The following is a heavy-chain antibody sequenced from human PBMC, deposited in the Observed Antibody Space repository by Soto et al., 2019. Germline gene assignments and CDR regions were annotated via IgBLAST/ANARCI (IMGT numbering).Heavy chain of an antibody. D-gene: IGHD3-9*01. CDR1: GYTFTSYG. CDR2: ISAYNGNT. V-gene: IGHV1-18*01. CDR3: ARSHVLRYFDWLLTKTYYFYGMDV. J-gene: IGHJ6*02. Sequence: QVPLVQSGAEVKKPGASVKGSCKASGYTFTSYGISWVRQAPGQGLEWMGWISAYNGNTNYAQKLQGRVTVTTDTSTSTAYMELRSLSSDDKAVHCCARSHVLRYFDWLLTKTYYFYGMDVWGQGTTVTVSS.